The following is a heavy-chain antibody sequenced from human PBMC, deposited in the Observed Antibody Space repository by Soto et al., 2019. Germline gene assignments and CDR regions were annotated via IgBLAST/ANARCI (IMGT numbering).Heavy chain of an antibody. D-gene: IGHD4-17*01. V-gene: IGHV4-59*01. Sequence: SETLSLTCTVSGGSISSYYLSWIRQPPGKGLEWIGYIYYSGSTNYNPSLKSRVTISVDTSKNQFSLKLSSVTAADTAVYYCARLYGDLTPYYFDYWGQGTLVTVYS. J-gene: IGHJ4*02. CDR1: GGSISSYY. CDR3: ARLYGDLTPYYFDY. CDR2: IYYSGST.